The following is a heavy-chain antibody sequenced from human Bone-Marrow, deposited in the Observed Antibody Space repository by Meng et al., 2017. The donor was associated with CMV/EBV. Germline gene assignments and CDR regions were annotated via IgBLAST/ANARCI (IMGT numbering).Heavy chain of an antibody. CDR2: IYYSGST. CDR3: ARGRMAFDI. CDR1: GGSISSSSYY. Sequence: SCTVSGGSISSSSYYWGWIRQPPGKGLEWIGSIYYSGSTYYNPSLKSRVTISVDTSKNQFSLKLSSVTAADTAVYYCARGRMAFDIWGQGTMVTVSS. J-gene: IGHJ3*02. V-gene: IGHV4-39*07. D-gene: IGHD2-15*01.